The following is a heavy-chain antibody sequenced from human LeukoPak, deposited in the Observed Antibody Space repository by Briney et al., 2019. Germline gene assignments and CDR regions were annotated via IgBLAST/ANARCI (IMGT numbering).Heavy chain of an antibody. CDR3: ARRDSSGWYYFDY. CDR1: GGSISGYY. D-gene: IGHD6-19*01. CDR2: ISYSGST. Sequence: SETLSLTCTVSGGSISGYYWSWIRQPPGKGLEWLGFISYSGSTSYNPPLKSRVTISVDTSKNQFSLDLRSVTAADTAVYYCARRDSSGWYYFDYWGQGTLVTVSS. J-gene: IGHJ4*02. V-gene: IGHV4-59*01.